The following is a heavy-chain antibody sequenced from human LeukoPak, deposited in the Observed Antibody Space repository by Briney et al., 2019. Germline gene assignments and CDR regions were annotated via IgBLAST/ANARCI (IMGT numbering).Heavy chain of an antibody. CDR3: ARGIVVVPADKEGLDY. J-gene: IGHJ4*02. CDR2: IYYSGST. D-gene: IGHD2-2*01. CDR1: GGSINSSSYY. Sequence: PSETLSLTCTVYGGSINSSSYYWDWLRQPRGKGLEWIGNIYYSGSTYYNLSVKSRVTISVGTTKNQFSLKMSSVTAADTAVYHCARGIVVVPADKEGLDYWGQGTLVTVSS. V-gene: IGHV4-39*07.